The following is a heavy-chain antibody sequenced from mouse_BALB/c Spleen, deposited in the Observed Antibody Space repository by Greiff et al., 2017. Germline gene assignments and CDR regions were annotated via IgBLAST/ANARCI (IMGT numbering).Heavy chain of an antibody. Sequence: EVQLVESGPRLVKPSQTLSFSCSVSGDSITSGYWYWVRKFPGNNLEYMGYISYSGSTYYNPSLNSRISITRDTAKNQYYLQLNSMTTDDTATYYCAREDYGSLYAMDYWGQGTSVTVSS. D-gene: IGHD1-1*01. V-gene: IGHV3-8*02. CDR2: ISYSGST. J-gene: IGHJ4*01. CDR3: AREDYGSLYAMDY. CDR1: GDSITSGY.